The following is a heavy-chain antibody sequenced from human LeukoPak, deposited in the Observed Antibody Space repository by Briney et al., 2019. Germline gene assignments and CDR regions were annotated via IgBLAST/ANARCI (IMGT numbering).Heavy chain of an antibody. CDR3: AKGGPGFNWFDP. V-gene: IGHV3-23*01. J-gene: IGHJ5*02. Sequence: GGSLRLSCAASGFTFSSYGMSWVCQAPGKGLEWVSAISGSGDSAYYADSVKGRFTISRDNSKNTLYLQVNSLRAEDTAVYYCAKGGPGFNWFDPWGQGTLVAVSS. CDR2: ISGSGDSA. CDR1: GFTFSSYG.